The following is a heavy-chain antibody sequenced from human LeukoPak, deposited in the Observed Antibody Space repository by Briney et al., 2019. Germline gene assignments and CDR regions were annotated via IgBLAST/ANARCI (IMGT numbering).Heavy chain of an antibody. V-gene: IGHV3-21*01. CDR3: VRDLTTSSTAYLHH. Sequence: GGSLRLSCIASGFTFSDYSMNWVRQAPGKGLEWVSSISSRSQYIYYADSVKGRFTISRDSGKKSLYLEMNSLRADDTAVYYCVRDLTTSSTAYLHHWGQGTLVTVSS. CDR2: ISSRSQYI. D-gene: IGHD6-6*01. J-gene: IGHJ1*01. CDR1: GFTFSDYS.